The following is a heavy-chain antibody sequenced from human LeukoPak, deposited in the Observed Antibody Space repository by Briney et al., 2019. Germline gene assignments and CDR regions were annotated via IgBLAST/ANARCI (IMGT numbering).Heavy chain of an antibody. Sequence: SETLSLTCIVSGGSISNTNYYWGWIRQPPGKGLEWIGSIRYSGSTYYNPSLKSRVTISVHTSKNQFSLKLSSVTAADTAVYYCTASATPSSISSFDYWGQGTLVTVSS. CDR2: IRYSGST. CDR3: TASATPSSISSFDY. V-gene: IGHV4-39*01. J-gene: IGHJ4*02. CDR1: GGSISNTNYY. D-gene: IGHD6-13*01.